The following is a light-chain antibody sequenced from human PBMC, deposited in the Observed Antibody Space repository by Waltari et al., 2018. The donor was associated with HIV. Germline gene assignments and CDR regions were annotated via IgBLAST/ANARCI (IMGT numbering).Light chain of an antibody. CDR1: QRLVYRNGNTY. Sequence: DVVMTQSPLSLPVTLGQPASISCRSSQRLVYRNGNTYLNWFQQRPGQSPRRLIYKVSSRDSGVPDRFSGSGSGSDFTLKISRVEAEDVGVYYCMQGTHWPYTFGQGTKLKIK. CDR3: MQGTHWPYT. V-gene: IGKV2-30*01. J-gene: IGKJ2*01. CDR2: KVS.